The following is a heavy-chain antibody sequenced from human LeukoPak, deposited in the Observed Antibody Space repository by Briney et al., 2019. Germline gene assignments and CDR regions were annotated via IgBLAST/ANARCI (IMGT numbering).Heavy chain of an antibody. Sequence: GESLKISCKGSGYSFTSYWIGWVRQMPGKGPEWMGIIYPGDSDTRYSPSFQGQVTISADKSISTAYLQWSSLKASDTAMYYCATRTYYYDSSGYYFSYWGQETLVTVSS. J-gene: IGHJ4*02. D-gene: IGHD3-22*01. V-gene: IGHV5-51*01. CDR2: IYPGDSDT. CDR3: ATRTYYYDSSGYYFSY. CDR1: GYSFTSYW.